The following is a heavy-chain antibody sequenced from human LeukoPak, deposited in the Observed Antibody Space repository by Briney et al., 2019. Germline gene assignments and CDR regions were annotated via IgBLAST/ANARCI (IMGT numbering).Heavy chain of an antibody. J-gene: IGHJ4*02. CDR1: DDSFSSNY. D-gene: IGHD6-13*01. CDR3: ERVDICSWYVSDY. Sequence: SETLSLTCTVSDDSFSSNYWSWSPQPPGKGLEWIGYIYYSGSTNYNPSLKSRVTISVDTSKNQFSLKLSSVTAADTAVYYCERVDICSWYVSDYWGQGTLVTVSS. V-gene: IGHV4-59*01. CDR2: IYYSGST.